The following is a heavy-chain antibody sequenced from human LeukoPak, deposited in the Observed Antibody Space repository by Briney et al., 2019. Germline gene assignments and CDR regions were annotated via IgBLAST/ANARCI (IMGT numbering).Heavy chain of an antibody. Sequence: GGSLRLSCAASGFTFSSYAMSWVRQAPGKGQEWVSAISGSGGSTYYADSVKGRFTISRDNSKNTLYLQMSSLRVEDTAVYYCAKASAWYYFDYWGQGILVTVSS. D-gene: IGHD2-8*01. V-gene: IGHV3-23*01. CDR1: GFTFSSYA. J-gene: IGHJ4*02. CDR3: AKASAWYYFDY. CDR2: ISGSGGST.